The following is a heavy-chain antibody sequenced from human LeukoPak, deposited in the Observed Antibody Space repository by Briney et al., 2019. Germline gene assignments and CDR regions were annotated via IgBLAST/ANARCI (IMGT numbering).Heavy chain of an antibody. Sequence: ASVKVSCKTSGYTFTDYYIHWVRQALGQRLEWMGWINPNSGETNSAQKFQGRVTMTGDTAIRTAYMALSRLTSDDTAVYYCATDRDYSNTERGFDYWGQGTLVTVSS. D-gene: IGHD4-11*01. V-gene: IGHV1-2*02. J-gene: IGHJ4*02. CDR2: INPNSGET. CDR1: GYTFTDYY. CDR3: ATDRDYSNTERGFDY.